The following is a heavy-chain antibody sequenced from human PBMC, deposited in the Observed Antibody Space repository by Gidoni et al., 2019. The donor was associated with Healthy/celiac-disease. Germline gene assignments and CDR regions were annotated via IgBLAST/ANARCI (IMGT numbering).Heavy chain of an antibody. J-gene: IGHJ4*02. Sequence: QVQLVESGGGVVQPGRSLRLSCAASGFTFSSYAMHWVRQVPGKGLEWVAVISYDGSNKYYADSVKGRFTISRDNSKNTLYLQMNSLRAEDTAVYYCARDLGYYGSGRGFDYWGQGTLVTVSS. V-gene: IGHV3-30*01. D-gene: IGHD3-10*01. CDR3: ARDLGYYGSGRGFDY. CDR1: GFTFSSYA. CDR2: ISYDGSNK.